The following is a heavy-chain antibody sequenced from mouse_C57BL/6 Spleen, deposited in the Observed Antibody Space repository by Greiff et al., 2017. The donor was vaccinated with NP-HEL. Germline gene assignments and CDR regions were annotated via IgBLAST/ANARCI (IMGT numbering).Heavy chain of an antibody. CDR2: IYPRSGNT. CDR3: ARGITTVAPGAY. CDR1: GYTFTSYG. D-gene: IGHD1-1*01. J-gene: IGHJ3*01. V-gene: IGHV1-81*01. Sequence: QVQLQQSGAELARPGASVKLSCKASGYTFTSYGISWVKQRTGQGLEWIGEIYPRSGNTYYNEKFKGKATLTADKSSSTAYMELRSLTSEDSAVYFCARGITTVAPGAYWGQGTLVTVSA.